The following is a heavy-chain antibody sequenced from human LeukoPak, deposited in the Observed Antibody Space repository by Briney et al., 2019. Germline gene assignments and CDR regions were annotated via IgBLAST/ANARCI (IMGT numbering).Heavy chain of an antibody. Sequence: SETLSLTCTVSGGSISSSSYYWGWIRQPPGKGLEWIGSIYYSGSTYYNPSLKSRVTISVDTSKNQFSLKLSSVTAADTAVYYCARVSIAARPGLDYWGQGTLVTVSS. CDR1: GGSISSSSYY. J-gene: IGHJ4*02. V-gene: IGHV4-39*01. CDR3: ARVSIAARPGLDY. CDR2: IYYSGST. D-gene: IGHD6-6*01.